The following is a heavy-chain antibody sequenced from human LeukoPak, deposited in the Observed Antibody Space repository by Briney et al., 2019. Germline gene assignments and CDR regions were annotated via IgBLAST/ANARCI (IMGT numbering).Heavy chain of an antibody. CDR2: IYSGGST. V-gene: IGHV3-53*01. CDR3: ARATFWSGFGGTDAFDI. Sequence: GGSLRLSCAASGFTVSSNYMSWVRQAPGKGLEWVSVIYSGGSTYYADSVKGRFTISRDNSKNTLYLQMNSLRAEDTAVYYCARATFWSGFGGTDAFDIWGQGTMVTVSS. D-gene: IGHD3-3*01. CDR1: GFTVSSNY. J-gene: IGHJ3*02.